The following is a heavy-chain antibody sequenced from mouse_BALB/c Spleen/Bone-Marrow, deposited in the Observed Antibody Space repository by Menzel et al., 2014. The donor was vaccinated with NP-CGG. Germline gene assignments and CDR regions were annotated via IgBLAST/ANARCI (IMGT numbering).Heavy chain of an antibody. CDR3: ARGRTTVVSDY. Sequence: QVQLQQSGAEVEKPGASVKVSCKASGYTFTNYWMQWVKQRPGQGLEWIGEIEPSDSYTNYNQDFKGKATLTVDKSSSTAYMQLSSLTSEDSAVYYCARGRTTVVSDYWGQGTSLTVSS. V-gene: IGHV1-69*02. J-gene: IGHJ2*02. CDR2: IEPSDSYT. D-gene: IGHD1-1*01. CDR1: GYTFTNYW.